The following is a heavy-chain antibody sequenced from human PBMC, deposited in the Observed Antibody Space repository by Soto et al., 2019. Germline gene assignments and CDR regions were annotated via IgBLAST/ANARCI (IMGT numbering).Heavy chain of an antibody. Sequence: ASVKLSCKASGYTFTNYGPIWLRQARRQGLEWMGWMNPNSGNTGYAQKFQGRVTMTRNTSISTAYMELSSLRSEDTAVYYCARGSHSSGWGYYYYGMDVWGQGTTVTVSS. CDR1: GYTFTNYG. J-gene: IGHJ6*02. V-gene: IGHV1-8*02. CDR3: ARGSHSSGWGYYYYGMDV. D-gene: IGHD3-22*01. CDR2: MNPNSGNT.